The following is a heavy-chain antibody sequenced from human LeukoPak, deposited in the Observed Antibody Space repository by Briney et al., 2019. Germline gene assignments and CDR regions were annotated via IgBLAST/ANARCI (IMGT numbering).Heavy chain of an antibody. D-gene: IGHD6-13*01. CDR1: GFTFSTYG. Sequence: GGSLRLSCAASGFTFSTYGMHWVRQAPGKGLEWVAIIWFDGSNKYYADSVKGRFTISRDNSKNTLYLQMNSLRAEDTAVYYCAKNVAAAEYYYYGMDVWGQGTTVTVSS. V-gene: IGHV3-33*06. CDR3: AKNVAAAEYYYYGMDV. J-gene: IGHJ6*02. CDR2: IWFDGSNK.